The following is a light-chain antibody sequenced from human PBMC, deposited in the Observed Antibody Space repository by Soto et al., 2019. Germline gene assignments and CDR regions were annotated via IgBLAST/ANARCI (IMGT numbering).Light chain of an antibody. V-gene: IGKV3-20*01. CDR2: GAS. Sequence: DIVLTQSPGTLSLSPGERATLSCRASQSVRSTSLAWYQQKPGQAPRLLIYGASSRATGIPDRFSGGGSGTDFTLTISRLEPEDFAVYYCQHYGGSPPITFGQGARLEIK. J-gene: IGKJ5*01. CDR3: QHYGGSPPIT. CDR1: QSVRSTS.